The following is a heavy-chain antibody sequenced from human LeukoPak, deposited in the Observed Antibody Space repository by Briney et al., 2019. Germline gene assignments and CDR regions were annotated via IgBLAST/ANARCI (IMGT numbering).Heavy chain of an antibody. CDR3: ACLTTADAFDI. V-gene: IGHV4-59*01. CDR2: IYYSGST. D-gene: IGHD3-22*01. Sequence: PSETLSLTCTVAGGSISSYYWSWIRQPPGKGLEWIGYIYYSGSTNYNPSLKSRVTISVDTSKNQFSLKLSSVTAADTAVYYCACLTTADAFDIWGQGTMVTVSS. J-gene: IGHJ3*02. CDR1: GGSISSYY.